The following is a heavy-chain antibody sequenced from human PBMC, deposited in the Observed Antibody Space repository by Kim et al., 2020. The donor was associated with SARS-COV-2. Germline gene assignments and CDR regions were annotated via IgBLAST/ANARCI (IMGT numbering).Heavy chain of an antibody. V-gene: IGHV3-74*01. J-gene: IGHJ4*02. Sequence: ADSVKGRFTISRDNARNTLDLQMNSLRAEDTAVYFCAREGYDTSGYLFDYWGQGILVTVSS. D-gene: IGHD3-22*01. CDR3: AREGYDTSGYLFDY.